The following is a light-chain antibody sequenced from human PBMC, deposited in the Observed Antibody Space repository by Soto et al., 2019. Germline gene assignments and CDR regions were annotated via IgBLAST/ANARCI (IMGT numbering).Light chain of an antibody. Sequence: EIVLTQSASTLSVSAGERATLSCRASQSVGSLLAWYQQKPGQAPRLLIYRASSRATGISGSFSGSGYGTEFTLTITSLQSEDFAVYYCQQYNEWPITFGQGTRLEI. CDR3: QQYNEWPIT. J-gene: IGKJ5*01. V-gene: IGKV3-15*01. CDR1: QSVGSL. CDR2: RAS.